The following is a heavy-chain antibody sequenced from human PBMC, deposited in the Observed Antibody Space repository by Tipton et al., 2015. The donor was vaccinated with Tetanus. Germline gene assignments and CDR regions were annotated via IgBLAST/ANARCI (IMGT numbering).Heavy chain of an antibody. V-gene: IGHV4-59*08. CDR2: IYYSGST. CDR1: GASITSFY. Sequence: TLSLTCTVSGASITSFYWSWIRQSPGKGLEWLGDIYYSGSTNYNPSLKSRITISTDTSKNQLSLTVRSVTAADTAVYYCARQVGDTYGSALDHWGQGTLVTVSS. CDR3: ARQVGDTYGSALDH. D-gene: IGHD5-18*01. J-gene: IGHJ5*02.